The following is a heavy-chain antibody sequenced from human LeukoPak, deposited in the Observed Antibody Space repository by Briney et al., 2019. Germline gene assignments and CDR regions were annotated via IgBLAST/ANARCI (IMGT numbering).Heavy chain of an antibody. V-gene: IGHV4-59*08. CDR2: IYYSGST. CDR1: GGSISSYY. D-gene: IGHD3-3*01. Sequence: SEALSLTCTVSGGSISSYYWSWIRQPPGKGLEWIGYIYYSGSTNYNPSLKSRVTISVDTSKNQFSLKLSSVTAADTAVYYCARLSAYDFWSGYASYYYYGMDVWGQGTTVTVSS. J-gene: IGHJ6*02. CDR3: ARLSAYDFWSGYASYYYYGMDV.